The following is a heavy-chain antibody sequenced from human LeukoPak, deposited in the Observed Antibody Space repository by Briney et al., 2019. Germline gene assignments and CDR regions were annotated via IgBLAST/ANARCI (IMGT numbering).Heavy chain of an antibody. J-gene: IGHJ4*02. CDR1: GYTLTGYY. CDR3: ARGHCSGGTCYVDY. CDR2: INPNSGGT. D-gene: IGHD2-15*01. Sequence: ASVNVSCKASGYTLTGYYMHWVRQAPGQGLEWMGWINPNSGGTNYAQKFQGWVTMTRDTSISTAYTELSRLRSDDTAVYYCARGHCSGGTCYVDYWGQGTLVTVSS. V-gene: IGHV1-2*04.